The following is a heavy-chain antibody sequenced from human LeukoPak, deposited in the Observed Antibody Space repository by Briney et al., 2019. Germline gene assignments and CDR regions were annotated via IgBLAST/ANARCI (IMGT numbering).Heavy chain of an antibody. CDR3: AKATTPPDYGGNSGAFDI. J-gene: IGHJ3*02. CDR2: ISGSGCST. V-gene: IGHV3-23*01. D-gene: IGHD4-23*01. Sequence: GGSLRLSCAASGFTFSSYAMSWVRQSPGKGLEWVSAISGSGCSTYYADSVKGRFTISRDNSENTLYLQMNSLRAEDTAVYYCAKATTPPDYGGNSGAFDIWGQGTMVTVSS. CDR1: GFTFSSYA.